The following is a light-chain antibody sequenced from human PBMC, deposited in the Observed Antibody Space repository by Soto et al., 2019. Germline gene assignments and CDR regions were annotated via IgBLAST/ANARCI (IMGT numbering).Light chain of an antibody. CDR2: EVS. CDR1: SSDIGYHTY. Sequence: QSVLTQPASVSGSPGQSTTISCTGTSSDIGYHTYVSWYQQHPGKAPKLLIYEVSSRPSGVSGRFSGSKSGNTASLTISGLQAEDEADYYCNSYSTTSSLDVFGAGTKVTVL. V-gene: IGLV2-14*01. CDR3: NSYSTTSSLDV. J-gene: IGLJ1*01.